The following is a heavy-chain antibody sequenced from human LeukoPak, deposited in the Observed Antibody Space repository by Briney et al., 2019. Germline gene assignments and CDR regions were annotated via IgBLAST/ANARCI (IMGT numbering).Heavy chain of an antibody. CDR3: AREGDYYDSSGAFDY. CDR1: GGTFSSYA. D-gene: IGHD3-22*01. Sequence: ASVKVSCKASGGTFSSYAISWVRQAPGQGLEWMGRIIPIIGIANYAQKFQGRVTITADKSKSTAYMELSSLRSEDTAVYYCAREGDYYDSSGAFDYWGQGTLVTVSS. CDR2: IIPIIGIA. J-gene: IGHJ4*02. V-gene: IGHV1-69*04.